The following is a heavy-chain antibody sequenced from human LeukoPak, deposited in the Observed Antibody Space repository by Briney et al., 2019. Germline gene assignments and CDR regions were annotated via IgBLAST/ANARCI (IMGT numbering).Heavy chain of an antibody. CDR2: INHSGST. CDR3: ARSSRFSRGMDV. J-gene: IGHJ6*02. D-gene: IGHD2-2*01. CDR1: GGSLSGYY. V-gene: IGHV4-34*01. Sequence: SETLSLTCAVYGGSLSGYYWSWIRQPPGKGLEWIGEINHSGSTNYNPSLKSRVTISVDTSKNQFSLKLSSVTAADTAVYYCARSSRFSRGMDVWGQGTTVTVSS.